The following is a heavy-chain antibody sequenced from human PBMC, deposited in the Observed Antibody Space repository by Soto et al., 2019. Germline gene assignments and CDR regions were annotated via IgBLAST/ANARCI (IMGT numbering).Heavy chain of an antibody. J-gene: IGHJ4*02. CDR2: ISGSGGST. D-gene: IGHD2-15*01. Sequence: PGGSLRLSCAACGFTFSSYAISWFRQAPGKGLEWVSAISGSGGSTYYADSVKGRFTISRDNSKNTLYLQMHSLRAEDTAVYYSAKDAYGGSLSCFGYWGQGARVTVPS. CDR1: GFTFSSYA. CDR3: AKDAYGGSLSCFGY. V-gene: IGHV3-23*01.